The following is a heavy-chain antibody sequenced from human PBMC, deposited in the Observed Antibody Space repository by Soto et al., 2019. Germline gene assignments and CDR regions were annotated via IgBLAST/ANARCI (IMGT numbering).Heavy chain of an antibody. D-gene: IGHD3-10*01. CDR1: GTTFGTRA. J-gene: IGHJ4*02. CDR2: ITDTAGET. Sequence: EVQLLESGGDLVQPGGSLRLSCVASGTTFGTRAMTWVPQPPGEGLEGVSTITDTAGETKYADSVRGRFTMSRDNSKKTLYLQMNSLRVEDSALYYCARGSTDSYPGSRIFDFWGRGTLVTVSS. V-gene: IGHV3-23*01. CDR3: ARGSTDSYPGSRIFDF.